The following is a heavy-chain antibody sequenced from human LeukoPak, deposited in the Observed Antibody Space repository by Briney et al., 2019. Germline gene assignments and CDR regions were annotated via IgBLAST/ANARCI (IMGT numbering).Heavy chain of an antibody. D-gene: IGHD6-19*01. V-gene: IGHV1-46*01. CDR2: INPSGGST. J-gene: IGHJ4*02. Sequence: ASVKVSCKASGYTITSYYMHWVRQAPGQGLEWLGIINPSGGSTSYAQKFQGRVTMTRDTSTSTVYMELSSLRSEDTAVYYCARAVAGTFDYWGQGTLVTVSS. CDR1: GYTITSYY. CDR3: ARAVAGTFDY.